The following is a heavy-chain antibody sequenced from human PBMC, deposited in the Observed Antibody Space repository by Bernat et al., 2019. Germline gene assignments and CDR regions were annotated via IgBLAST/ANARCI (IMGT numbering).Heavy chain of an antibody. D-gene: IGHD2-15*01. CDR1: GYTFTSYG. J-gene: IGHJ4*02. CDR2: ISAYNGNT. Sequence: QVQLVQSGAEVKKPGASVKVSCKASGYTFTSYGISWVRQAPGQGLEWMGWISAYNGNTNYAQKLQGRVTMTTDTSTSTAYMELRSLRSDDTAVYYCARDIPYCSGGSCYSLYLDYWGQGTLVTVSS. V-gene: IGHV1-18*01. CDR3: ARDIPYCSGGSCYSLYLDY.